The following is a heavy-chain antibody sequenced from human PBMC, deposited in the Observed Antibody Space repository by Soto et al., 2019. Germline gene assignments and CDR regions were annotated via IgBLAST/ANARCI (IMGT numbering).Heavy chain of an antibody. CDR3: ARGGVPGSVQCLTQSNWFDH. J-gene: IGHJ5*02. D-gene: IGHD3-10*02. V-gene: IGHV1-18*04. CDR2: VSPSKGNT. CDR1: GYTFISYG. Sequence: QVHLVQSGAEVKKPGASVKVSCKASGYTFISYGITWVRQAPGQGLEWMGWVSPSKGNTYYAQQLQGRVTMTTDTTPSTAYVDLRTLRSDDTALYFCARGGVPGSVQCLTQSNWFDHWGQGTLVTVSS.